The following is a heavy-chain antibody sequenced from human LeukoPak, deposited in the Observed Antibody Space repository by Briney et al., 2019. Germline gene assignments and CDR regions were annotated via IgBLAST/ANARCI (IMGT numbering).Heavy chain of an antibody. CDR1: GFTFDDYA. CDR3: ARAIVVVVAAPYGMDV. CDR2: ISWNSGSI. J-gene: IGHJ6*02. D-gene: IGHD2-15*01. V-gene: IGHV3-9*01. Sequence: GGSLRLSCAASGFTFDDYAMHWVRQAPGKGLEWVSGISWNSGSIGYADSVKGRFTISRDNAKNSLYLQMNSLRAEDTAVYYCARAIVVVVAAPYGMDVWGQGTTVTVSS.